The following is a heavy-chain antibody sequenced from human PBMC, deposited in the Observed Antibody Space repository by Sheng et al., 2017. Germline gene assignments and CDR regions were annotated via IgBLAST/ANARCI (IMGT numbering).Heavy chain of an antibody. D-gene: IGHD5-12*01. CDR3: AAVVATIQGYYYYYGMDV. J-gene: IGHJ6*02. V-gene: IGHV1-69*01. Sequence: QVQLVQSGAEVKKPGSSVKVSCKASGGTFSSYAISWVRQAPGQGLEWMGGIIPIFGTANYAQKFQGRVTITADESTSTAYMELSSLRSEDTAVYYCAAVVATIQGYYYYYGMDVWGQGTTVTVSS. CDR2: IIPIFGTA. CDR1: GGTFSSYA.